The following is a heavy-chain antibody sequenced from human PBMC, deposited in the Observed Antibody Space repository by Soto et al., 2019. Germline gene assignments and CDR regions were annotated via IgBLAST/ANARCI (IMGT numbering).Heavy chain of an antibody. J-gene: IGHJ6*02. CDR3: ARGGGRYYYYCYGMDV. D-gene: IGHD1-26*01. CDR1: GGSFSGYY. CDR2: INHSGST. Sequence: LSLTCAVYGGSFSGYYWSWIRQPPGKGLEWIGEINHSGSTNYNPSLKSRVTISVDTSKNQFSLKLSSVTAADTAVYYCARGGGRYYYYCYGMDVWGQGTTVTVSS. V-gene: IGHV4-34*01.